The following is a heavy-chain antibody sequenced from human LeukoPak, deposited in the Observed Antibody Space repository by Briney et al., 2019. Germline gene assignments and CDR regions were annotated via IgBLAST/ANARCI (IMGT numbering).Heavy chain of an antibody. V-gene: IGHV3-66*01. CDR2: IYSGGST. CDR1: GFTVSSNY. J-gene: IGHJ4*02. Sequence: GGSLRLSCAASGFTVSSNYMTWVRQAPGKGLEWVSIIYSGGSTYYADSVKGRFTISRDNSKNTMYLQMNSLRAEDTAVYYCAGNIVRYYFDYWGQGTLVTVSS. D-gene: IGHD2/OR15-2a*01. CDR3: AGNIVRYYFDY.